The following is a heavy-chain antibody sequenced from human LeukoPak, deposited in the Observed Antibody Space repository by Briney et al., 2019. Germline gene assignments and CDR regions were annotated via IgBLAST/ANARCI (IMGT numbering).Heavy chain of an antibody. V-gene: IGHV1-69*04. CDR2: IIPMLGIA. CDR1: RGTFSSYA. J-gene: IGHJ3*02. Sequence: SVKVSCKASRGTFSSYAISWVRQAPGQGLEWMGRIIPMLGIANYAQKFQGRVTITADKSTSTAYMEQSSLRSEDTAVYYGAREAEAAPTNDIDAFDIWGQGTMVTVSS. CDR3: AREAEAAPTNDIDAFDI. D-gene: IGHD6-6*01.